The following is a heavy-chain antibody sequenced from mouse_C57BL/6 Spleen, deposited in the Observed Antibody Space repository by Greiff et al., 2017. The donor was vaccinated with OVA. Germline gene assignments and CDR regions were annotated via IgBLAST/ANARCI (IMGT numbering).Heavy chain of an antibody. CDR3: ARSGVPDYYAIDY. CDR2: INPSGGYT. D-gene: IGHD3-1*01. CDR1: GYTFTSYW. J-gene: IGHJ4*01. Sequence: VQLQQSGAELSKPGASVKLSCKASGYTFTSYWMHWVKQRPGQGLEWIGSINPSGGYTKYNQKFKDKATLTSDKSSSTAYMQLSSLTYEDSAVYYCARSGVPDYYAIDYWGQGTSVTVSS. V-gene: IGHV1-7*01.